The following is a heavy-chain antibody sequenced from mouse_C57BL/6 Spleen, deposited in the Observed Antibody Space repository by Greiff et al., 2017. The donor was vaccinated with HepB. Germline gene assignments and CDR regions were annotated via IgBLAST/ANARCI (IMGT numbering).Heavy chain of an antibody. J-gene: IGHJ3*01. Sequence: EVKLVESGGGLVQPKGSLKLSCAASGFTFNTYAMHWVRQAPGKGLEWVARIRSKSSNYATYYADSVKDRFTISRDDSQSMLYLQMNNLKTEDTAMYYCVSEGYYGSSYVLAWFAYWGQGTLVTVSA. D-gene: IGHD1-1*01. CDR1: GFTFNTYA. CDR2: IRSKSSNYAT. CDR3: VSEGYYGSSYVLAWFAY. V-gene: IGHV10-3*01.